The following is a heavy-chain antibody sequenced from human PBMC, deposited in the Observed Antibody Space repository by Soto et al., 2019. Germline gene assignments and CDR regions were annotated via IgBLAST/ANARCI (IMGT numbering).Heavy chain of an antibody. D-gene: IGHD3-22*01. CDR3: AHRPYYYDSSGDSREGYFQH. CDR2: IYWDDDK. V-gene: IGHV2-5*02. CDR1: GFSLSTSGVG. J-gene: IGHJ1*01. Sequence: QITLKESGPTLVKPTQTLTLTCTFSGFSLSTSGVGVGWIRQPPGKALEWLALIYWDDDKRYSPSLKSRLTITKDTSKNQVVLTMTNMDPVDTATYYCAHRPYYYDSSGDSREGYFQHWGQGTLVTVSS.